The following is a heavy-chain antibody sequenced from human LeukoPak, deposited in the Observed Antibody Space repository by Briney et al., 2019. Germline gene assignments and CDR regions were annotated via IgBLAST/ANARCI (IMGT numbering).Heavy chain of an antibody. CDR1: GFTLSGYS. CDR2: ISSSSSYI. CDR3: ARTLNPLRRNGEPKYYFDD. D-gene: IGHD4-17*01. Sequence: GGSLTLSCAASGFTLSGYSMIWVRQAPGKGLEWVSSISSSSSYIYYADSVKGRFTISRDNAKNSLYLQMNSLRAEDTAVYFCARTLNPLRRNGEPKYYFDDRGQGTLVTVSS. V-gene: IGHV3-21*01. J-gene: IGHJ4*02.